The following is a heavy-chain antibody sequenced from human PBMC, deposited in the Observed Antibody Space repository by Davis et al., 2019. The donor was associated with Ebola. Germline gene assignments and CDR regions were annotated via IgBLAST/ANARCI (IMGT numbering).Heavy chain of an antibody. CDR1: RFTVSSYG. Sequence: GESLKISCAASRFTVSSYGMHWVRQAPGKGLEWVAVIWYDGSNKYYADSVKGRFTISRDNSKNTLYLQMNSLRAEDTAVYYCARELRYGDYVVWGQGTLVTVSS. D-gene: IGHD4-17*01. CDR2: IWYDGSNK. V-gene: IGHV3-33*01. CDR3: ARELRYGDYVV. J-gene: IGHJ4*02.